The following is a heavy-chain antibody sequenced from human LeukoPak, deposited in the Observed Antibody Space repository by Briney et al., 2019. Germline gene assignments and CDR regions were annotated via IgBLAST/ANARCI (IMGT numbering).Heavy chain of an antibody. V-gene: IGHV4-59*01. Sequence: SETLSLTCTGSGGSISNYYWSWVRQPPGKGLEWIGYIYYSGSTNYNPSLKSRVTISVDTSKNHFSLRLSSVTAADTAVYYCARHMSRILLPGGFYPGGQGTRVSVSS. CDR2: IYYSGST. CDR3: ARHMSRILLPGGFYP. D-gene: IGHD2/OR15-2a*01. CDR1: GGSISNYY. J-gene: IGHJ5*02.